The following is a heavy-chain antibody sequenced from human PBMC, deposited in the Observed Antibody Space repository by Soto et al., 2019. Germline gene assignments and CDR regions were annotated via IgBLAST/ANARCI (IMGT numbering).Heavy chain of an antibody. J-gene: IGHJ4*02. Sequence: GGSLRLSCAVSGFTFSSYWMSWVRQAPGKGLEWVANIKQDGSEKYYVDSVKGRFTISRDNAKNSLYLQMNSLRAEYTAVYYCAKANSVYYAPSDYWGEGT. CDR1: GFTFSSYW. CDR3: AKANSVYYAPSDY. V-gene: IGHV3-7*01. D-gene: IGHD3-22*01. CDR2: IKQDGSEK.